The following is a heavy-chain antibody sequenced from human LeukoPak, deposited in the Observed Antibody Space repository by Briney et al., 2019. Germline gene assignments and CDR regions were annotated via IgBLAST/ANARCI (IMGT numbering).Heavy chain of an antibody. CDR1: GYTFTDYY. J-gene: IGHJ5*02. CDR3: ATAYWPFGVVIMDNWFDP. V-gene: IGHV1-69-2*01. CDR2: VEPEDGET. D-gene: IGHD3-3*01. Sequence: ASVKVSCKVSGYTFTDYYMHWVQQAPGKGFEWMGLVEPEDGETIYSEKFQGKVTITADTSTDTAYMELSSLRSEDTPVYYCATAYWPFGVVIMDNWFDPWGQGTLVTVSS.